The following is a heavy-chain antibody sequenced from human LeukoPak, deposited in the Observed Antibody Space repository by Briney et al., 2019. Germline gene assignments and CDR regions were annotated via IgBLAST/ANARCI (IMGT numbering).Heavy chain of an antibody. D-gene: IGHD3-10*01. CDR2: IYYSGST. J-gene: IGHJ4*02. Sequence: SQTLSLTCTVSGGSIGNSYFWGWIRQPPGKGLEWIGSIYYSGSTDYNPSLKSRVTISVDTSKNQFSLKLSSVTAADTAVYYCAKHDIGGRAGVLLWGQGTLVTVSS. CDR1: GGSIGNSYF. V-gene: IGHV4-39*01. CDR3: AKHDIGGRAGVLL.